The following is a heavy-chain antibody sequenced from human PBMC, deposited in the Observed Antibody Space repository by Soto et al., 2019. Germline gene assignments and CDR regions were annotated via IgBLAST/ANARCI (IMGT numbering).Heavy chain of an antibody. J-gene: IGHJ3*02. CDR2: IYYSGST. D-gene: IGHD2-2*01. Sequence: QVQLQESGPGLVKPSQTLSLTCTVSGGSISSGGYYWSWIRQHPGKGLEWIGYIYYSGSTYYNPSLKSRVTISVDTSKNQFSLKLSSVTAADTSVYYCALLVVVPAPMEGGKLPSDAFDIWGQGTMVTVSS. V-gene: IGHV4-31*03. CDR3: ALLVVVPAPMEGGKLPSDAFDI. CDR1: GGSISSGGYY.